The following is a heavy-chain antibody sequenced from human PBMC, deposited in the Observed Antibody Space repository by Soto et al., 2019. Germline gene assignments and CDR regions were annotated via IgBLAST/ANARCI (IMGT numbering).Heavy chain of an antibody. CDR2: IYWDGEK. V-gene: IGHV2-5*02. D-gene: IGHD3-10*01. CDR1: GFSLITTGAG. CDR3: ARRQSIMIRGANAFDI. Sequence: QITLKESGPTLVQPTQTLTLTCSFSGFSLITTGAGVGWIRQPPGKAPEWLALIYWDGEKRYSPALKSRLTDTQDSSKNQVVLTMTNMDPVDTATYYCARRQSIMIRGANAFDIWGHGTFLSVSS. J-gene: IGHJ3*02.